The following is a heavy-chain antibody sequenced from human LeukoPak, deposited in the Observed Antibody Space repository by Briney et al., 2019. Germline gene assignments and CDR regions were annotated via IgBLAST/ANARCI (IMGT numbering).Heavy chain of an antibody. V-gene: IGHV3-23*01. CDR2: ISGSAGGT. J-gene: IGHJ4*02. CDR1: GFTLSSYM. Sequence: PGGSLRLSCVASGFTLSSYMMSWVRQAPGKGLEWVSGISGSAGGTFYSDSVRGRFTISRDSPKNTLYLQMNSLRVEDTAVYSCARPRYGGSLDSWGQGTLVTASS. D-gene: IGHD1-26*01. CDR3: ARPRYGGSLDS.